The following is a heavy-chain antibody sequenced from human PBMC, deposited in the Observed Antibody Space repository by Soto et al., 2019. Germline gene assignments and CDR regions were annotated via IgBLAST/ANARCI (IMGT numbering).Heavy chain of an antibody. V-gene: IGHV1-69*05. CDR3: ARVVPGAEAWFGP. CDR2: IIPIFGTA. CDR1: GGTFSSYA. Sequence: SVKVSCKASGGTFSSYAISWVRQAPGQGLEWMGGIIPIFGTANYAQKFQGRVTITTDTSTTTAYMELRSLRSDDTAVYYCARVVPGAEAWFGPWGQGTLVTVSS. J-gene: IGHJ5*02.